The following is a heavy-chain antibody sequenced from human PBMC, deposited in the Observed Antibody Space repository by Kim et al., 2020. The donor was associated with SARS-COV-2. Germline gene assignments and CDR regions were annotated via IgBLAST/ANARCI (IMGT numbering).Heavy chain of an antibody. CDR3: ARGEQWLVRSPEYFQH. CDR2: IYYSGST. Sequence: SETLSLTCTVSGGSVSSGSYYWSWIRQPPGKGLEWIGYIYYSGSTNYNPSLKSRVTISVDTSKNQFSLKLSSVTAADTAVYYCARGEQWLVRSPEYFQH. V-gene: IGHV4-61*01. J-gene: IGHJ1*01. D-gene: IGHD6-19*01. CDR1: GGSVSSGSYY.